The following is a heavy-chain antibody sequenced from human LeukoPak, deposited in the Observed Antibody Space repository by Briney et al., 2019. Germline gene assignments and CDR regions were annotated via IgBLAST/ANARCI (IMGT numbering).Heavy chain of an antibody. D-gene: IGHD2-21*02. J-gene: IGHJ4*02. V-gene: IGHV3-23*01. CDR2: IGTGSSST. CDR3: AKRTYCGSDCYFDF. Sequence: VGSLRLSCVASGFTFSNYAMSWVRQAPGKGLEWVSAIGTGSSSTYYADSVKGRFTISRDNSKNTVYLQMTNLRAEDTALYYCAKRTYCGSDCYFDFWGQGTLVTVSS. CDR1: GFTFSNYA.